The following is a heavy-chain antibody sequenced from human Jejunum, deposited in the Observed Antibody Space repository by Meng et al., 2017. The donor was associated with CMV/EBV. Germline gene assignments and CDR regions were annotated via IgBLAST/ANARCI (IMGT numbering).Heavy chain of an antibody. J-gene: IGHJ4*02. Sequence: SGFPLTSHAMSWVRQAPGKWLEWVAAISGGGIQTFYAASVKGRFTISRDNSNSTLYLQMNSLRAEDTAIYYCAKDSGYTVSAPFDYWGQGTLVTVSS. V-gene: IGHV3-23*01. D-gene: IGHD3-10*01. CDR2: ISGGGIQT. CDR3: AKDSGYTVSAPFDY. CDR1: GFPLTSHA.